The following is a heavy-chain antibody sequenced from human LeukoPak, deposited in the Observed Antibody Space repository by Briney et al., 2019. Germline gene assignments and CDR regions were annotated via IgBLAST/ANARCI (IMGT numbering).Heavy chain of an antibody. Sequence: SETLSLTCTVSGGSISSSSYYWGWIRQPPGKGLEWIGSIYYSGSTYYNPSLKSRVTISVDTSKNQFSLKLSSVTAADTAVYYCASGFALDSSGYRNWGQGTLVTVSS. V-gene: IGHV4-39*07. CDR1: GGSISSSSYY. CDR3: ASGFALDSSGYRN. J-gene: IGHJ4*02. CDR2: IYYSGST. D-gene: IGHD3-22*01.